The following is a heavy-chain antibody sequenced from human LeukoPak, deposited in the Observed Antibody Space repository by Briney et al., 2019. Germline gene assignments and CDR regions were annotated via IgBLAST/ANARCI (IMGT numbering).Heavy chain of an antibody. V-gene: IGHV4-59*01. J-gene: IGHJ4*02. CDR2: IYYSGST. D-gene: IGHD3-22*01. CDR3: ARDYYDSSGYQYFFDY. Sequence: PSETLSLTCTVSGGSISSYYWSWIRQPPGKGLEWIGYIYYSGSTNYNPSLKSRVTISVDTSKNQFSLKLSSVTAADTAVYFCARDYYDSSGYQYFFDYWGQGTLVTVSS. CDR1: GGSISSYY.